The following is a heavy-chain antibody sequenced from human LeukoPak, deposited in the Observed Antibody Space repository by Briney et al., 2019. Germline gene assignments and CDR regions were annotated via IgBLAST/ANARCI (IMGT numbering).Heavy chain of an antibody. D-gene: IGHD3-22*01. CDR2: IYSGGST. CDR1: GFTVSSNY. Sequence: PGGSLRLSCAASGFTVSSNYMSWVRQAPGKGLEWVSVIYSGGSTDYADSAKGRFTISRDNSKNTLYLQMNSLRAEDTAVYYCARDFYYDHAFDIWGQGTMVTVSS. J-gene: IGHJ3*02. CDR3: ARDFYYDHAFDI. V-gene: IGHV3-53*01.